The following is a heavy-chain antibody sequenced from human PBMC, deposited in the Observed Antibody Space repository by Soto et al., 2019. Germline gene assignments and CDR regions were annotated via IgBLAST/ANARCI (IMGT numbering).Heavy chain of an antibody. J-gene: IGHJ3*02. CDR2: IYHTGTT. Sequence: SETLSLTCDVSGYAISSGFYWAWIRQPPGKRLEWIGNIYHTGTTYYNPSLKTRVTMSVDTSKNQFSLRLSSVTAADTAVYYCARGVGSDGDAFDIWGQGTMVTVSS. V-gene: IGHV4-38-2*01. CDR1: GYAISSGFY. D-gene: IGHD2-21*02. CDR3: ARGVGSDGDAFDI.